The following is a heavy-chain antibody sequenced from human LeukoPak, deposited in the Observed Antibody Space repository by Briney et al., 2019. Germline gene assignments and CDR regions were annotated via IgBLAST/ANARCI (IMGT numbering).Heavy chain of an antibody. CDR1: GFTFSSYW. Sequence: SGGSLRLACAASGFTFSSYWMHWVRQAPGKGLVWVSRINSDGSSTSYADSVKGRFTISRDNAKNTLYLQMNSLRAEDTAVYYCARLFLGIAAAGTFRYYYYYMDVWGKGTTVTVSS. CDR2: INSDGSST. J-gene: IGHJ6*03. D-gene: IGHD6-13*01. V-gene: IGHV3-74*01. CDR3: ARLFLGIAAAGTFRYYYYYMDV.